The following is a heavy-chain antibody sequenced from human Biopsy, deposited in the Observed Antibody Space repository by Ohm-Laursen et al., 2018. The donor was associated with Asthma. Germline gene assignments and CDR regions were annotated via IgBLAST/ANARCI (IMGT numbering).Heavy chain of an antibody. CDR3: ARDLHPTNHLGELSEGFDY. J-gene: IGHJ4*02. CDR2: ISYDGSNK. V-gene: IGHV3-30*03. Sequence: SLRLSCAASGFTFSSYGMHWVRQAPGRGLEWVAVISYDGSNKYYADSVKGRFTISRDNSKNTLYLQMNSLRAEDTAVYYCARDLHPTNHLGELSEGFDYWGQGTLVTVSS. D-gene: IGHD3-16*02. CDR1: GFTFSSYG.